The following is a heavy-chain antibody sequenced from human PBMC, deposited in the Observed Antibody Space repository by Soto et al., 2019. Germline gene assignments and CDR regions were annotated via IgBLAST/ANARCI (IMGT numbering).Heavy chain of an antibody. CDR1: GFSFSDYG. CDR3: GKDLMGEQWLGVMHY. Sequence: QVQLEESLGNVVQPGRSLRLSCAASGFSFSDYGMHWVRQAPGKGLESVALLSYDGDKEYYADSVKGRFTISRDNSKNTVFLQMNSLRPEDTAVYYCGKDLMGEQWLGVMHYWGQGTLVTVSS. V-gene: IGHV3-30*18. J-gene: IGHJ4*02. D-gene: IGHD6-19*01. CDR2: LSYDGDKE.